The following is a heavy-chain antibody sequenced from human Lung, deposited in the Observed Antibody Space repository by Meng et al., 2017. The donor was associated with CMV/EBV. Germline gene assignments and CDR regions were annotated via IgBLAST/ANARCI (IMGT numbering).Heavy chain of an antibody. J-gene: IGHJ4*01. CDR2: TFYRSKWYN. D-gene: IGHD3-22*01. Sequence: SETLSLXCAISGDSVSSNSAAWNWIRQSPSRGLEWLGTTFYRSKWYNNYGVSVKSRITINADTSKNQLSLQLTSVTPEDTAVYFCARAGRSYLYYFDYWGHGTLVTVSS. V-gene: IGHV6-1*01. CDR3: ARAGRSYLYYFDY. CDR1: GDSVSSNSAA.